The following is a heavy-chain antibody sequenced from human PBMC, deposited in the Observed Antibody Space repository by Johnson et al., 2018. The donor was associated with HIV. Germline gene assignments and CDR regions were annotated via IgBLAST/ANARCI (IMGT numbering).Heavy chain of an antibody. CDR1: GFTFSSYA. CDR2: ISFDENNK. CDR3: AKERTAMVTPFDA. Sequence: QVQLVESGGGVVQPGRSLRLSCAASGFTFSSYAMHWVRQAPGKGLEWVAVISFDENNKVYADSVKGRFTISRDNSENTLFLQMNSLRDEDTAVYYCAKERTAMVTPFDAWGQGTRVTVSS. J-gene: IGHJ3*01. V-gene: IGHV3-30-3*01. D-gene: IGHD5-18*01.